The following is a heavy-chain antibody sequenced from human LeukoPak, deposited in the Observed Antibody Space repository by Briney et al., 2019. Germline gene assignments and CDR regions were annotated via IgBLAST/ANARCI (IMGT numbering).Heavy chain of an antibody. CDR2: ISDSGST. CDR1: GGSISTYY. V-gene: IGHV4-59*08. D-gene: IGHD5-24*01. J-gene: IGHJ4*02. Sequence: SETLSLTCTVSGGSISTYYWSWIRQPPGKGLEWIGFISDSGSTDYNPSLTSRVTISVDTSKNQFSLRLSSVTAADTAVYYCARHLKKDGYNYYSDYWGQGTLVTVSS. CDR3: ARHLKKDGYNYYSDY.